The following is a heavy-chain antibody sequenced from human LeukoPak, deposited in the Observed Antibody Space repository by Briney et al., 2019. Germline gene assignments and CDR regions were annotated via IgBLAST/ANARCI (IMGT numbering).Heavy chain of an antibody. D-gene: IGHD6-19*01. V-gene: IGHV3-30-3*01. Sequence: GGSLRLSCAASGFTFSSYAMHWVRQAPGKGLEWVAVISYDGSNKYYADSVKGRFTISRDNSKNTLYLQMNSPRAEDTAVYYCARDPYSSGWYRRRFGYWGQRTLVTVSS. J-gene: IGHJ4*02. CDR3: ARDPYSSGWYRRRFGY. CDR2: ISYDGSNK. CDR1: GFTFSSYA.